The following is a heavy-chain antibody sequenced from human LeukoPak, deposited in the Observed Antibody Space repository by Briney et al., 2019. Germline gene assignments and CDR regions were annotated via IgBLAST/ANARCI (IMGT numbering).Heavy chain of an antibody. V-gene: IGHV3-73*01. Sequence: GGSLRLSCAASGFTFSGSAMHWVRQASGKGLEWVGRIRSKTNSYATAYAASVKGRFTISGDDSKNTAYLQMNSLKTEDTAVYYCTRRAYYDSSGYSFDYWGQGTLVTVSS. CDR3: TRRAYYDSSGYSFDY. CDR2: IRSKTNSYAT. CDR1: GFTFSGSA. J-gene: IGHJ4*02. D-gene: IGHD3-22*01.